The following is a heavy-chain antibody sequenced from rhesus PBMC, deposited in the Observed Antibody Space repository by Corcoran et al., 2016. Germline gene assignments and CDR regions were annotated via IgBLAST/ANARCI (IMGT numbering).Heavy chain of an antibody. J-gene: IGHJ4*01. D-gene: IGHD7-45*01. CDR3: TMGTDLDY. Sequence: QVQLQESGPGQVKPSETLSLTCAVSGGSFSSYWWSWIRQSPGKGLEWIGAINGHSGSTHSHPSLTSRVTISKDASKNQFSLNLSSVTAADTAVYYCTMGTDLDYWGQGVLVTVSS. CDR1: GGSFSSYW. CDR2: INGHSGST. V-gene: IGHV4-80*01.